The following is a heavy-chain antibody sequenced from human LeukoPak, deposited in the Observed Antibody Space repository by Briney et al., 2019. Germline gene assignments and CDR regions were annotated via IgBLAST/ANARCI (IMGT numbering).Heavy chain of an antibody. V-gene: IGHV1-46*01. CDR3: ARIAVDTAMVPGNNWYFDL. D-gene: IGHD5-18*01. CDR2: INPSGGST. CDR1: GYTFTSYY. J-gene: IGHJ2*01. Sequence: ASVKVSCKASGYTFTSYYMHWVRQAPGQGLEWMGIINPSGGSTSYAQKFQGRVTMTRDMSTSTVYMELSSLRSEDTAVYYCARIAVDTAMVPGNNWYFDLWGRGTLVTVSS.